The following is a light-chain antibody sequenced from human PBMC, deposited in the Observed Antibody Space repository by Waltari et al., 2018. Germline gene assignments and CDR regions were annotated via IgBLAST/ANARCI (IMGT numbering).Light chain of an antibody. CDR1: SSDVGGDNY. Sequence: QSALTQPPSASGSPGQSVTISCTGTSSDVGGDNYVSWYQQHPGKAAQLMIDDVSKRPSGVPDRFSGSKSANTASLTVSGLHAYDEADYYCSSYAGINNSVFVTLPKVTVL. J-gene: IGLJ1*01. CDR2: DVS. CDR3: SSYAGINNSV. V-gene: IGLV2-8*01.